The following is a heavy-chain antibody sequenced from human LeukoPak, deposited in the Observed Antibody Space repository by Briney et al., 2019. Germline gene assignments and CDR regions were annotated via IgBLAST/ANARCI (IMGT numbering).Heavy chain of an antibody. CDR2: VSYDGYNK. CDR1: GFTFNSYA. J-gene: IGHJ5*02. CDR3: AREIERWFDP. Sequence: PGGSLRLSCAASGFTFNSYAMHWVRQAPGKGLEWVAVVSYDGYNKYYTDSVKGRFTISRDNSKNTLYLQMNSLRAEDTAVYYCAREIERWFDPWGQGTLVTVSS. V-gene: IGHV3-30*04.